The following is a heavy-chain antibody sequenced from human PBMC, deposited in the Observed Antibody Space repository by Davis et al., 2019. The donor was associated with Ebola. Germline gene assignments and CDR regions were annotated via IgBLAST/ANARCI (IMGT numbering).Heavy chain of an antibody. CDR1: GGSFNGYY. V-gene: IGHV4-34*01. D-gene: IGHD4-17*01. CDR2: INHSGST. CDR3: ARETTVTLIDY. J-gene: IGHJ4*02. Sequence: SETLSLTCAVYGGSFNGYYWSWIRQPPGKGLEWIGEINHSGSTNYNPSLKSRVTISVDTSKNQFSLKLSSVTAADTAVYYCARETTVTLIDYWGQGTLVTVSS.